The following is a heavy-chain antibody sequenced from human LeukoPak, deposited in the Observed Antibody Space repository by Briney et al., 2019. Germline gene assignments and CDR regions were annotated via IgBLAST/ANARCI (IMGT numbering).Heavy chain of an antibody. CDR2: IYHSGST. D-gene: IGHD3-10*01. CDR3: ARGPYYYGSGSQWDY. CDR1: GGSISSGGYS. J-gene: IGHJ4*02. V-gene: IGHV4-30-2*01. Sequence: SETLFLTCAVSGGSISSGGYSWSWIRQPPGKGLEWIGYIYHSGSTYYNPSLKSRVTISVDRSKNQFSLKLSSVTAADTAVYYCARGPYYYGSGSQWDYWGQGTLVTVSS.